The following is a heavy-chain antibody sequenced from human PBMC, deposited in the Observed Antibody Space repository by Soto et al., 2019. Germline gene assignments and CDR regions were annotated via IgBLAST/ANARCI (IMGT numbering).Heavy chain of an antibody. Sequence: QVQLVESGGGVVQPGRSLRLSCAASGFTFSSYGMHRVRQAPGKGLEWVAVISYDGSNKYYADSVKGRFTISRDNSKNTLYLQMNSLRAEDTAVYYCAKMPQKTCSGGSCYSWWGQGTLVTVSS. V-gene: IGHV3-30*18. CDR3: AKMPQKTCSGGSCYSW. D-gene: IGHD2-15*01. CDR2: ISYDGSNK. CDR1: GFTFSSYG. J-gene: IGHJ4*02.